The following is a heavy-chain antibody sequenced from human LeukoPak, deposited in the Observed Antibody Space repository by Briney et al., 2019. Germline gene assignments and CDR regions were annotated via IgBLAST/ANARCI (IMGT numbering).Heavy chain of an antibody. CDR3: ARGPLDDY. J-gene: IGHJ4*02. Sequence: SETLSLTCIVSGGSISSSSYYWGWIRQPPGKGLEWIGNIYYSGSAYYNPSLKSRVTISVDTSKNQSSLKLSSVTAADTAVYYCARGPLDDYWGQGTLVTVSS. CDR2: IYYSGSA. CDR1: GGSISSSSYY. D-gene: IGHD3-3*01. V-gene: IGHV4-39*01.